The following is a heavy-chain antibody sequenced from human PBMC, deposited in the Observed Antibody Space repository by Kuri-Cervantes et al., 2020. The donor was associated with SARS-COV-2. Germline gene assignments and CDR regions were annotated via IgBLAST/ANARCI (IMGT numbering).Heavy chain of an antibody. CDR1: GGSFSGYY. CDR3: ARVDGDYVDY. Sequence: SETPSLTCAVYGGSFSGYYWSWIRQPPGKGLEWIGEINHSGSTNYNPSLKSRVTISVDTSKNQFSLKLSSVTAADTAVYYCARVDGDYVDYWGQGTLVTVPQ. J-gene: IGHJ4*02. D-gene: IGHD4-17*01. CDR2: INHSGST. V-gene: IGHV4-34*01.